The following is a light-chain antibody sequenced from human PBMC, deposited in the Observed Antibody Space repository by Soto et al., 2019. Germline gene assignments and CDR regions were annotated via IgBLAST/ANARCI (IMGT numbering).Light chain of an antibody. CDR2: YGK. J-gene: IGLJ1*01. CDR3: CSYAGSSTLV. CDR1: SSDVGSYNL. Sequence: QSALTQPASVPGSPGQSVTISCTGTSSDVGSYNLASWYQQHPDKAPILMIFYGKLRPSGASNRFSGSKFGNAASLTISGLQAEDEADYYCCSYAGSSTLVFGTGTKVTVL. V-gene: IGLV2-23*01.